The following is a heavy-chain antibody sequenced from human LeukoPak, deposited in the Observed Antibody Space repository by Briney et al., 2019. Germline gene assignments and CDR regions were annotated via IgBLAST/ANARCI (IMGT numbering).Heavy chain of an antibody. CDR2: ISSSSSYI. CDR1: GFTFSSYS. Sequence: GGSLRLSCAASGFTFSSYSMNWVRQAPGKGLEWVSSISSSSSYIYYADSVKGRFTISRDNAKNSLYLQMNSLRAEDTAVYYCARGSALLLLTEYFQHWGQGTLVTVSS. CDR3: ARGSALLLLTEYFQH. D-gene: IGHD3-22*01. V-gene: IGHV3-21*01. J-gene: IGHJ1*01.